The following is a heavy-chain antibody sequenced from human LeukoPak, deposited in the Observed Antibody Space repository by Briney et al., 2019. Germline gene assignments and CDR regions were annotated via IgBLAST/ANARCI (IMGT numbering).Heavy chain of an antibody. J-gene: IGHJ4*02. D-gene: IGHD3-3*01. CDR3: ARGRTASLYDFWSGYYKDY. V-gene: IGHV4-30-4*08. CDR2: IYYSGST. CDR1: GGSISSGDYG. Sequence: SETLSLTCTVSGGSISSGDYGWSWIRQPPGKGLEWIGYIYYSGSTYYNPSLKSRVTISVDTSKNQFSLKLSSVTAADTAVYYCARGRTASLYDFWSGYYKDYWGQGTLVTVSS.